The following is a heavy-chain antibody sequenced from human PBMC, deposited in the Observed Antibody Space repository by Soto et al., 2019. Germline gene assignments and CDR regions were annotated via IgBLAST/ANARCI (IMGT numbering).Heavy chain of an antibody. Sequence: PSETLSLTCTVSGGSISSSSYYWGWIRQPPGKGLEWIGSIYYSGSTYYNPSLKSRVTISVDTSKNQFSLKLSSVTAADTAVYYCARRPLRYRYFDYWGQGTLVTVSS. J-gene: IGHJ4*02. CDR1: GGSISSSSYY. CDR2: IYYSGST. D-gene: IGHD3-9*01. CDR3: ARRPLRYRYFDY. V-gene: IGHV4-39*01.